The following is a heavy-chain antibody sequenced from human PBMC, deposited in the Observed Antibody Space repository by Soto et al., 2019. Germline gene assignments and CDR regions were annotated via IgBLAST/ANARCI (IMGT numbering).Heavy chain of an antibody. D-gene: IGHD3-22*01. CDR1: GFTFSSYA. J-gene: IGHJ5*02. CDR3: AKSRTYYYDSSGSDWFDP. Sequence: SCAASGFTFSSYAMSWVRQAPGKGLEWVSAISGSGGSTYYADSVKGRFTISRDNSKNTLYLQMNSLRAEDTAVYYCAKSRTYYYDSSGSDWFDPWGQGTLVTVSS. CDR2: ISGSGGST. V-gene: IGHV3-23*01.